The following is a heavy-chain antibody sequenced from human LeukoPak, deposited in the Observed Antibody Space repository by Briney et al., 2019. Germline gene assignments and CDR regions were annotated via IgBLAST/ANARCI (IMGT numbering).Heavy chain of an antibody. CDR1: GFTFSSYG. D-gene: IGHD6-19*01. CDR3: AKAYSSGWYGVLDY. CDR2: IRYDGSNK. J-gene: IGHJ4*02. V-gene: IGHV3-30*02. Sequence: GGSLRLSCAASGFTFSSYGMHWVRQAPGKGLEWVAFIRYDGSNKYYADSVKGRFTISRDNSKNTLYLQMNSLRAEDTAVYYCAKAYSSGWYGVLDYWGQGTLVTVSS.